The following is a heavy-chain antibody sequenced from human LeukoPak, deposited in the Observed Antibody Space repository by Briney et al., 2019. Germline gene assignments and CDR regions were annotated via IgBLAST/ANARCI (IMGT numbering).Heavy chain of an antibody. CDR2: ISYDGSNK. CDR1: GFTFSSYA. J-gene: IGHJ4*02. V-gene: IGHV3-30*18. CDR3: AKDPKLLRYYGSGGPFDY. D-gene: IGHD3-10*01. Sequence: PGGSLRLSCAASGFTFSSYAMSWVRQAPGKGLEWVAVISYDGSNKYYADSVKGRFTISRDNSKNTLYLQMNSLRAEDTAVYYCAKDPKLLRYYGSGGPFDYWGQGTLVTVSS.